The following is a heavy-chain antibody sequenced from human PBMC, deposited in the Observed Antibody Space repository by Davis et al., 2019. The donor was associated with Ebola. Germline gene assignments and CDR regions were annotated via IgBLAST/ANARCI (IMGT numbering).Heavy chain of an antibody. CDR1: GFTFTRSA. J-gene: IGHJ6*03. Sequence: SVKVSCKASGFTFTRSAVQWVRQARGQRLEWIGWVVVGSGNTNYTHQFQDRVTISRDMSTSTAYMELSSLRSEDTAVYFCAAASLYYYYYMDVWGKGTTVTVSS. CDR2: VVVGSGNT. D-gene: IGHD2-2*01. CDR3: AAASLYYYYYMDV. V-gene: IGHV1-58*01.